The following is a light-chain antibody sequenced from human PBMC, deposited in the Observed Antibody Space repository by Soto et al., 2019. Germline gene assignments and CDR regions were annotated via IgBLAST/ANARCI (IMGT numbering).Light chain of an antibody. V-gene: IGKV1-27*01. J-gene: IGKJ3*01. Sequence: DIPMTQSPSSLSASVGDRVTITCRASQGISNSLAWYQHKPGKALKLLIYATSTLQSGVPSRFSGSGSGIDFTLTISGLQPEDVGTYYCQQYNSAPRGFTFGPGTKVDI. CDR3: QQYNSAPRGFT. CDR1: QGISNS. CDR2: ATS.